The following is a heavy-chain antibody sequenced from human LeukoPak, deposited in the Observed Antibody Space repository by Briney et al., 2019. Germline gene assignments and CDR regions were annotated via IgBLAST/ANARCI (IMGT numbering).Heavy chain of an antibody. V-gene: IGHV4-59*01. CDR3: ARALYSSSCWFDP. D-gene: IGHD6-13*01. CDR2: IYYSGST. J-gene: IGHJ5*02. CDR1: GGSISSYY. Sequence: PSETLSLTCTVSGGSISSYYWSWIRQPPGKGLEWIGYIYYSGSTNYNPSLKSRVTISVDTSKNQFSLKLSSVTAADTAVYYCARALYSSSCWFDPWGQGTLVTVSS.